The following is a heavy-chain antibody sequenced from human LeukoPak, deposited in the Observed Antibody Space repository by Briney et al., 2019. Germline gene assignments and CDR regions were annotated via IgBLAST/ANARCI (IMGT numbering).Heavy chain of an antibody. CDR1: GGSISSSTYY. V-gene: IGHV4-39*07. CDR2: INHSGST. D-gene: IGHD2-2*01. J-gene: IGHJ4*02. Sequence: EPSETLSLTCTVSGGSISSSTYYWGWIRQPPGKGLEWIGEINHSGSTSYNPSLKSRVTISVDTSKNQFSLKLSSVTAADTAVYYCARSRLLSAFRPFDYWGQGTLVTVSS. CDR3: ARSRLLSAFRPFDY.